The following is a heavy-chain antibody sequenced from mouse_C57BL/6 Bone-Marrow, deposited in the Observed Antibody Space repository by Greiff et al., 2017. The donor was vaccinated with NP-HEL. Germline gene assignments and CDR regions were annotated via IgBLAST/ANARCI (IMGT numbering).Heavy chain of an antibody. J-gene: IGHJ2*01. CDR2: ISSGGDYI. D-gene: IGHD2-5*01. Sequence: DVMLVESGEGLVKPGGSLKLSCAASGFTFSSYAMSWVRQTPEKRLEWVAYISSGGDYIYYADTVKGRSTISRDNARNTLYLQMSSLKSEDTAMYYCRRRESNYGFDYWGQGTTLTVSS. CDR1: GFTFSSYA. V-gene: IGHV5-9-1*02. CDR3: RRRESNYGFDY.